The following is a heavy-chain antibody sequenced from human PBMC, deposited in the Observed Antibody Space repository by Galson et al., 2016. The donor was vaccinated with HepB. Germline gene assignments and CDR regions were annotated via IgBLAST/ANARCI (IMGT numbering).Heavy chain of an antibody. CDR1: GFTLSSSA. V-gene: IGHV3-23*01. D-gene: IGHD4-17*01. Sequence: SLRLSCAASGFTLSSSAVTWVRQAPGRGLEWVSAITETGLFAYYADSVRGRFTLSRDTSKNTVYLQMDYLRADDTALYYCGRDYPTMTDHYPYHVDVWGKGTAVTVSS. CDR2: ITETGLFA. J-gene: IGHJ6*04. CDR3: GRDYPTMTDHYPYHVDV.